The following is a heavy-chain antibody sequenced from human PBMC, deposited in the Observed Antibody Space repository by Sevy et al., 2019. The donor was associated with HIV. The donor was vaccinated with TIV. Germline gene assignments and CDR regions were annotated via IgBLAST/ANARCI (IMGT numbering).Heavy chain of an antibody. CDR2: ISYDGSNK. V-gene: IGHV3-30*18. CDR1: GFTFSSYG. D-gene: IGHD6-19*01. Sequence: GGSLRLSCAASGFTFSSYGMHWVRQAPGKGLEWVAVISYDGSNKYYADSVNGRFTISRDNSKNTLYLQMNSLRAEDTAVYYCAKNGVAGTFYYYYGMDVWGQGTTVTVSS. CDR3: AKNGVAGTFYYYYGMDV. J-gene: IGHJ6*02.